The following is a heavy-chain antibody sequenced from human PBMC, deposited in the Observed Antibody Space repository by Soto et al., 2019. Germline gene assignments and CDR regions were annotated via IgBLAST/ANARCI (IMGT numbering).Heavy chain of an antibody. J-gene: IGHJ4*02. Sequence: EVQLVESGGGVVRPGGSLRLSCAASGFTFDDYGMSWVRQAPGKGLEWVSGINWNGGSTGYADSVKGRFTISRDNAKNSLYLQMNSLRAEDTALYHCARNRGGRYFDWLRPHFDYWGQGTLVTVSS. CDR2: INWNGGST. V-gene: IGHV3-20*01. CDR3: ARNRGGRYFDWLRPHFDY. CDR1: GFTFDDYG. D-gene: IGHD3-9*01.